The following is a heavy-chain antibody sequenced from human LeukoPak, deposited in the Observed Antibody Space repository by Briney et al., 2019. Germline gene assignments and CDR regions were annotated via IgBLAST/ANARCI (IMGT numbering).Heavy chain of an antibody. Sequence: SETLSLTCTVSGGSISSYYWSWIWQPAGKGLEWIGRIYTSGSTNYNPSLKSRVTMSVDTSKNQFSLKLSSVTAADTAVYYCARVLDDSSGYYLDYWGQGTLVTVSS. CDR3: ARVLDDSSGYYLDY. V-gene: IGHV4-4*07. J-gene: IGHJ4*02. CDR2: IYTSGST. CDR1: GGSISSYY. D-gene: IGHD3-22*01.